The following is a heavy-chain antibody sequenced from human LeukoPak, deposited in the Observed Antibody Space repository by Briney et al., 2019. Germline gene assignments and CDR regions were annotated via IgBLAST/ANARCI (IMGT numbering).Heavy chain of an antibody. V-gene: IGHV3-23*01. CDR1: GFTFSSYA. CDR3: ATPRGGSGVDY. CDR2: FSGSGGST. J-gene: IGHJ4*02. D-gene: IGHD6-25*01. Sequence: PGGSLRLSCAASGFTFSSYAMSWVRQAPGKGLECISGFSGSGGSTYYADSVKGRFTISRDNSKNTLYLQMNSLRAEDTAVYYCATPRGGSGVDYWGQGTLVTVSS.